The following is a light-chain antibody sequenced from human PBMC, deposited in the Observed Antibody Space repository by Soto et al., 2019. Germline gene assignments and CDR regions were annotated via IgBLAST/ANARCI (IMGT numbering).Light chain of an antibody. CDR3: SSYTSSSTHYV. Sequence: QSALTQPASVSGSPGQSITISCTGTSGDVGGYNFVSWYQQQPGKAPKLMIYEVRTRPSGVSNRLSGSKSGNTASLTISGLQAEDEADYYCSSYTSSSTHYVFGTGTKVTVL. J-gene: IGLJ1*01. V-gene: IGLV2-14*01. CDR2: EVR. CDR1: SGDVGGYNF.